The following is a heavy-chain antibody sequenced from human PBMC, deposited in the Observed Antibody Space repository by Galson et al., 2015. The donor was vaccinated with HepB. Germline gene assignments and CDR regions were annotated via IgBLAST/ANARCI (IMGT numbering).Heavy chain of an antibody. Sequence: SLRLSCAASGFTFNSYSMNWVRQAPGKGLEWLSYISGSGDTIYYADSVKGRFTISRDNAKNSLSLQMNSLRDDDMAVYYCAHTPSATYYYFDYWGQGALVTVSS. V-gene: IGHV3-48*02. CDR3: AHTPSATYYYFDY. CDR2: ISGSGDTI. D-gene: IGHD6-25*01. J-gene: IGHJ4*02. CDR1: GFTFNSYS.